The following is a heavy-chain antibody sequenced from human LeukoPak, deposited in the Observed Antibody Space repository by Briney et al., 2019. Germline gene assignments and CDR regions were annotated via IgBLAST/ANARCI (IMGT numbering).Heavy chain of an antibody. J-gene: IGHJ4*02. CDR2: IYYSGST. V-gene: IGHV4-59*01. CDR3: ARAGQGYCTSASCYLSLDY. D-gene: IGHD2-2*01. CDR1: GGSISSYY. Sequence: SETLSLTCTVSGGSISSYYWSWIRQPPGKGLGWIGYIYYSGSTNYNPSLKSRVTISVDTSKNQFSLKLSSVTAADTAVYYCARAGQGYCTSASCYLSLDYWGQGTLVTVSS.